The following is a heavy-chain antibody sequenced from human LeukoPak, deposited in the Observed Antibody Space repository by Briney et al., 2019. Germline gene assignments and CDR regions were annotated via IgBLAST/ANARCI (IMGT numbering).Heavy chain of an antibody. D-gene: IGHD3-10*01. CDR2: ISSNGGST. V-gene: IGHV3-64*04. Sequence: GGSLRLSCSASGFTFSSYAMHWVRQAPGKGLEYVSAISSNGGSTYYADSVKGRFTISRDNSKNTLYLQMNSLRAEDTAVYYCAKREGAYGYYYYYGMDVWGQGTTVTVSS. CDR3: AKREGAYGYYYYYGMDV. J-gene: IGHJ6*02. CDR1: GFTFSSYA.